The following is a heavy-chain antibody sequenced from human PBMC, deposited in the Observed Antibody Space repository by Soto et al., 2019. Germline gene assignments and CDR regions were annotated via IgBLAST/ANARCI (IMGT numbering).Heavy chain of an antibody. V-gene: IGHV3-23*01. CDR1: GFTFSSYA. Sequence: GGSLRLSCAASGFTFSSYAMSWVRQAPGKGLEWVSAISGSGGSTYYADSVKGRFTISRDNSKNTLYLQMNSLRAEDTAVYYCARKGPIRGVIIFGMDVWGQGTTVTVS. CDR2: ISGSGGST. CDR3: ARKGPIRGVIIFGMDV. J-gene: IGHJ6*02. D-gene: IGHD3-10*01.